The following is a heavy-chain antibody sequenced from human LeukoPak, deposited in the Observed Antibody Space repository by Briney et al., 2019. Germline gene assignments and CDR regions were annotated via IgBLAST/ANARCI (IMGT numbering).Heavy chain of an antibody. V-gene: IGHV3-49*03. CDR3: TRDRRYCSSTSCPRGSYYYYYYMDV. J-gene: IGHJ6*03. D-gene: IGHD2-2*01. Sequence: GGSLRLSCTASGFTFGDYAMSWFRQAPGKGLEWVGFIRSKAYGGTTEYAASVKGRFTISRDDSKSIAYLQMNSLKTEDTAVYYCTRDRRYCSSTSCPRGSYYYYYYMDVWGKGTTVTVSS. CDR2: IRSKAYGGTT. CDR1: GFTFGDYA.